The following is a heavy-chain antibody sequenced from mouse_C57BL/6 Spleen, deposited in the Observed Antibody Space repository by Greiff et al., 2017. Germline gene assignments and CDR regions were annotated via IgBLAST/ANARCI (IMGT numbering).Heavy chain of an antibody. D-gene: IGHD1-1*01. CDR2: IYPGDGDT. V-gene: IGHV1-82*01. Sequence: QVQLQQPGAELVRPGSSVKLSCKASGYAFSSSWMNWVKQRPGKGLEWIGRIYPGDGDTNYNGKFKGKATLTADKSSSTAYMQLSSLTSEDSAVYFCAGYYYGSDYFDYWGQGTTLTVSS. J-gene: IGHJ2*01. CDR3: AGYYYGSDYFDY. CDR1: GYAFSSSW.